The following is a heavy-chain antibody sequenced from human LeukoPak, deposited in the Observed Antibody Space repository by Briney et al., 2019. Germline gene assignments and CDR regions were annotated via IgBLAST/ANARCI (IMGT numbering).Heavy chain of an antibody. CDR3: AGVEMATMAAGSYYMDV. CDR2: IYTSGST. V-gene: IGHV4-4*07. Sequence: PSETLSLTCTVSGGSISSYYWSWIRQPAGKGLEWIGRIYTSGSTNYNPSLKSRVTMSVDTSKNQFSLKLSSVTAADTAVYYCAGVEMATMAAGSYYMDVWGKGTTVTISS. J-gene: IGHJ6*03. CDR1: GGSISSYY. D-gene: IGHD5-24*01.